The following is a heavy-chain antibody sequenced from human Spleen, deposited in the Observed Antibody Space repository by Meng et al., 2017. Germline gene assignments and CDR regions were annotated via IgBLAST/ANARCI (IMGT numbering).Heavy chain of an antibody. V-gene: IGHV4-34*12. Sequence: QVHLQQWVSGRLKPSETLSLTGAVYGGSFSGYYWSWIRQYPGKGLEWIGYIFYSGSTDSNPSLKSLVTISVDTSKNQFSLKLSSVTAADTAVYYCARDHGSGWYFYDIYFDYWGQGTLVTVSS. J-gene: IGHJ4*02. CDR3: ARDHGSGWYFYDIYFDY. CDR1: GGSFSGYY. D-gene: IGHD6-19*01. CDR2: IFYSGST.